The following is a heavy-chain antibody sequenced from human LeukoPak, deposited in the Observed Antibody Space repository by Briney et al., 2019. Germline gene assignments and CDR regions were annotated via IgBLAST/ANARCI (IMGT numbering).Heavy chain of an antibody. CDR2: ISWNSGSI. CDR1: GFTFDDYA. V-gene: IGHV3-9*01. J-gene: IGHJ4*02. D-gene: IGHD1-26*01. Sequence: GGSLRLSCAASGFTFDDYAMHWVRQAPGEGLEWVSGISWNSGSIGYADSVKGRFTISRDNAKNSLYLQMNSLRAEDTALYYCARDRVGATRFTTFDYWGQGTLVTVSS. CDR3: ARDRVGATRFTTFDY.